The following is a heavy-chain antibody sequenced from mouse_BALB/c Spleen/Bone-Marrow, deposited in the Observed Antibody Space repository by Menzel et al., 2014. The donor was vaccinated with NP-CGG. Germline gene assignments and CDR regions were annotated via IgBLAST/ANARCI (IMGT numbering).Heavy chain of an antibody. J-gene: IGHJ2*01. D-gene: IGHD2-1*01. CDR3: ARIYYGNYY. CDR2: INPGSGGT. V-gene: IGHV1-54*01. CDR1: GYAFTNYL. Sequence: QVQLQQSGAELVRPGISVKVSCKASGYAFTNYLIEWVKQRPGQGLEWIGVINPGSGGTNYNEKFKGKATLTADKSSSTAYMQLSSLTSDDSAVYFCARIYYGNYYRGQGTTLTVSS.